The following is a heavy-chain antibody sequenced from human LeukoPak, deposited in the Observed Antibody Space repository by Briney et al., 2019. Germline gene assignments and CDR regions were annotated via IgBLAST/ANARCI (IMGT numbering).Heavy chain of an antibody. CDR3: ARHENSGSGYYKY. CDR1: GGSITSYF. CDR2: IYYSGST. Sequence: SETLSLTCTVSGGSITSYFWSWLRQPPGKALEWLGYIYYSGSTNYNPSLKSRVSISVDTSKNQFSLKLSSVTAVDTAVYYCARHENSGSGYYKYWGQGTLVTVSS. V-gene: IGHV4-59*08. J-gene: IGHJ4*02. D-gene: IGHD3-10*01.